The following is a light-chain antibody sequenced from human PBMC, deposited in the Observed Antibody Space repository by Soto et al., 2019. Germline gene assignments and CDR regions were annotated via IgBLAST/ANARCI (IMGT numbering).Light chain of an antibody. CDR1: QSVSSSY. CDR3: QQYGNLFP. CDR2: GAS. J-gene: IGKJ3*01. V-gene: IGKV3-20*01. Sequence: EIVLTQSPGTLSLSPGERATLSCRASQSVSSSYLAWYQQKPGQAPRLLIYGASSRATGIPDRFSGSGSGTDVTLTISRLEPDDFAVYYCQQYGNLFPVGPGTKVDIK.